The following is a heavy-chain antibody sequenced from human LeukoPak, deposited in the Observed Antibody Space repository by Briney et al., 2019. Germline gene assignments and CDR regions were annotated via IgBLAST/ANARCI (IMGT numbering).Heavy chain of an antibody. CDR2: ISYDGSNK. Sequence: GGSLRLSCAASGFTFSTYGMHWVRRAPGKGLEWVAVISYDGSNKYYADSVKGRFTISRDNSKNTLYLQMNSLRAEDTAVYYCARGITAMVTDYWGQGTLVTVSS. CDR1: GFTFSTYG. V-gene: IGHV3-30*03. CDR3: ARGITAMVTDY. J-gene: IGHJ4*02. D-gene: IGHD5-18*01.